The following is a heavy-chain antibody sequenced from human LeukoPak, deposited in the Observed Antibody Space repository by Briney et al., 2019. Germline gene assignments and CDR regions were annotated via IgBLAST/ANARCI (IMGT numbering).Heavy chain of an antibody. CDR3: TSGSGFWSGYYSAAFDI. Sequence: GASVKVSCKASGYTFTSYYMHWVRQAPGQGLEWMGIINPSGGSTSYAQKFQGRVTMTRDTSTSTVYMELSSLRSEDTAVYYCTSGSGFWSGYYSAAFDIWGQGTMVTVSS. D-gene: IGHD3-3*01. J-gene: IGHJ3*02. CDR1: GYTFTSYY. CDR2: INPSGGST. V-gene: IGHV1-46*01.